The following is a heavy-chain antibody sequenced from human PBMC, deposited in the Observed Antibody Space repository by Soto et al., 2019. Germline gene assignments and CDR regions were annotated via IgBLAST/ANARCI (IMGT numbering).Heavy chain of an antibody. CDR3: ARGYSGTYRLGF. D-gene: IGHD1-26*01. CDR2: INSDGSTT. CDR1: GFSFSNYW. V-gene: IGHV3-74*01. Sequence: EVQLVESGGGLVQPGGSLRLSCAASGFSFSNYWMHWVRQAPGKGLVWVSRINSDGSTTNYADSVMGRFSISRDNAKNTLYLQMNSLSAEDTAVYYCARGYSGTYRLGFWGQGTLVTVSS. J-gene: IGHJ4*02.